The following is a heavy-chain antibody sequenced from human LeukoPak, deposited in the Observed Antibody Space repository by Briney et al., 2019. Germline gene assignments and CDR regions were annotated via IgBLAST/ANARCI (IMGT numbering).Heavy chain of an antibody. CDR3: ARLVGRLLWFGEYFDY. Sequence: GESLKISCKGFGYSFYGYWIGWVRQMPGKGLEWMGIIYPGDSDTRYSPSFQGQVTISADKSISTAYLQWSSLKASDTAMYYCARLVGRLLWFGEYFDYWGQGTLVTVSS. J-gene: IGHJ4*02. CDR2: IYPGDSDT. D-gene: IGHD3-10*01. V-gene: IGHV5-51*01. CDR1: GYSFYGYW.